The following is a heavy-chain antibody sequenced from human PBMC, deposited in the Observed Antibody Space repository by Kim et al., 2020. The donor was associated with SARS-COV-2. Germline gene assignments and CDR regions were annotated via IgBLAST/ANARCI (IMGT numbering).Heavy chain of an antibody. D-gene: IGHD2-15*01. V-gene: IGHV3-66*01. J-gene: IGHJ5*02. CDR2: IYSGGST. CDR3: ARDHPVCSGGSCYSFGWFDP. Sequence: GSLRLSCAASGFTVSSNYMSWVRQAPGKGLEWVSVIYSGGSTYYADSVKGRFTISRDNSKNTLYLQMNSLRAEDTAVYYCARDHPVCSGGSCYSFGWFDPWGQGTLVTVSS. CDR1: GFTVSSNY.